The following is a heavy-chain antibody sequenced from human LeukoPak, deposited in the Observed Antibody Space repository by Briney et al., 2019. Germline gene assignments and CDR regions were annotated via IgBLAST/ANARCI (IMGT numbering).Heavy chain of an antibody. V-gene: IGHV1-46*01. Sequence: ASVTVSCKASGYTFTSYYMHWVRQPPGQGLDWMGIINPSGGSTSHAQKFQGRVTMTRDTSTSTVYMELSSLRSEDTAVYYCARGVGSSWSTDPKDAFDIWGQGTMVTVSS. J-gene: IGHJ3*02. CDR2: INPSGGST. CDR3: ARGVGSSWSTDPKDAFDI. CDR1: GYTFTSYY. D-gene: IGHD6-13*01.